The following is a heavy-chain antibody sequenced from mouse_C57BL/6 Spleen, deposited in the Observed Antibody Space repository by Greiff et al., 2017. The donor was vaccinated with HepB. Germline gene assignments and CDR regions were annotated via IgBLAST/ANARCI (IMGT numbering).Heavy chain of an antibody. J-gene: IGHJ4*01. D-gene: IGHD1-1*01. CDR1: GYTLTSYT. V-gene: IGHV1-4*01. Sequence: VQLQQSGAELARPGASVKMSCKASGYTLTSYTMHWVKQRPGQGLEWIGYINPSSGYTKYNQKFKDKATLTADKSSSTAYMQLSSLTSEDSAVYYCARGSVEVYYAMDYWGQGTSVTVSS. CDR2: INPSSGYT. CDR3: ARGSVEVYYAMDY.